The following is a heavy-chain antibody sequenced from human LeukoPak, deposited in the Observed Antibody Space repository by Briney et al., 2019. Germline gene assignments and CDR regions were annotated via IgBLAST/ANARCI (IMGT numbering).Heavy chain of an antibody. D-gene: IGHD6-19*01. CDR2: ISSSSSYI. CDR3: ARDQGIAVAGTIY. CDR1: GFTFSSYS. Sequence: GGSLRLSCAASGFTFSSYSMNWVRQAPGKGLEWVSSISSSSSYIYYAASVKGRFTISRDNAKNSLYLQMNSLRAQDTAVYYCARDQGIAVAGTIYWGQGTLVTVSS. J-gene: IGHJ4*02. V-gene: IGHV3-21*01.